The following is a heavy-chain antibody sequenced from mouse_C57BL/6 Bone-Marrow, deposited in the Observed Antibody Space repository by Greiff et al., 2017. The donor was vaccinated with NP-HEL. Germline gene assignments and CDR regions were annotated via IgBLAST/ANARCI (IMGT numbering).Heavy chain of an antibody. J-gene: IGHJ4*01. D-gene: IGHD2-4*01. CDR1: GYSITSGYY. Sequence: VQLKESGPGLVKPSQSLSLTCSVTGYSITSGYYWNWIRQFPGNKLEWMGYISYDGSNNYNPSLKNRISITRDTSKNQFFLKLNSVTTEDTATYYCARDDYDFYYYAMDYWGQGTSVTVSS. CDR3: ARDDYDFYYYAMDY. V-gene: IGHV3-6*01. CDR2: ISYDGSN.